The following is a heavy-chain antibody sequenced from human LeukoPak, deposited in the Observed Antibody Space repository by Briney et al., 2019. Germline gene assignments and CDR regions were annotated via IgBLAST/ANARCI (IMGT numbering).Heavy chain of an antibody. CDR2: INHSGST. Sequence: SETLSLTCAVYGGSFSGYYWSWIRQPPGKGLEWIGEINHSGSTNYNPSLKSRVTISVDTSKNQFSLKLSSVTAADTAVYYCARSGPVDCSGGSCYEVYWGQGTLVTVSS. J-gene: IGHJ4*02. V-gene: IGHV4-34*01. CDR3: ARSGPVDCSGGSCYEVY. D-gene: IGHD2-15*01. CDR1: GGSFSGYY.